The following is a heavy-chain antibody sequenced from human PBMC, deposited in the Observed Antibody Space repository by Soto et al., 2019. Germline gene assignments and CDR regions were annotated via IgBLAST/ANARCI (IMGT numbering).Heavy chain of an antibody. Sequence: SETLSLTCTVSGASISNYYLSWIRQPPGKGLEWIGFVYYSGSTDYNPSLKSRVTISVDTSKNQFSLELGSVTAADTAMYYCAREAGVRYPFAPWGQGTLVTV. J-gene: IGHJ5*02. CDR2: VYYSGST. CDR1: GASISNYY. CDR3: AREAGVRYPFAP. D-gene: IGHD3-9*01. V-gene: IGHV4-59*01.